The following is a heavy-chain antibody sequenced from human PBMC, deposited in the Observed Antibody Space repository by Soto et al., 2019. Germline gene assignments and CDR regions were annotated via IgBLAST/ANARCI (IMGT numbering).Heavy chain of an antibody. CDR3: ARLTLLHCSSTSCPPSSNYYDGMDV. D-gene: IGHD2-2*01. Sequence: GLEWMGWISAYNGNTNYAQKLRGRVSMTTDTSTSTAYMELRSLRSDDTAVYYCARLTLLHCSSTSCPPSSNYYDGMDVWGQGTTVTVSS. J-gene: IGHJ6*02. CDR2: ISAYNGNT. V-gene: IGHV1-18*01.